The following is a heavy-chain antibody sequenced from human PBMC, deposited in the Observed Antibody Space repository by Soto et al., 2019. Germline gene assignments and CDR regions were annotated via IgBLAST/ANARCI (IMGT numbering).Heavy chain of an antibody. J-gene: IGHJ6*02. CDR2: IWYDGSNK. Sequence: GGSLRLSCAASGFTFSSYGMHWVRQAPGKGLEWVAVIWYDGSNKYYADSVKGRFTISRDNSKNTLYLQMNSLRAEDTAVYYCAKAAIGVSDYYYYGMDVWGQGTTVTVS. D-gene: IGHD3-10*01. V-gene: IGHV3-33*06. CDR1: GFTFSSYG. CDR3: AKAAIGVSDYYYYGMDV.